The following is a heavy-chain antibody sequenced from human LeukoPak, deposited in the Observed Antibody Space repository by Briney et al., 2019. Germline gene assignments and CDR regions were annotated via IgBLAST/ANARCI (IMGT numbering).Heavy chain of an antibody. CDR3: ATAGYCSGGTCFGDAFDI. CDR1: GFTFSSYG. Sequence: GGSLRLSCAASGFTFSSYGMHWVRQAPGKGLEWVAFIRYDGSNKYYADSVKGRFTISRDNSKNTLYLQMNSLRAEDTAVYYCATAGYCSGGTCFGDAFDIWGQGTMVTVSS. D-gene: IGHD2-15*01. V-gene: IGHV3-30*02. CDR2: IRYDGSNK. J-gene: IGHJ3*02.